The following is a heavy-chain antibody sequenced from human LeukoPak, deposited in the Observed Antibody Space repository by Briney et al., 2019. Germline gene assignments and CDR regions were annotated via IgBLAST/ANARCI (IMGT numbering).Heavy chain of an antibody. Sequence: GGSLRLSCAASGFTFSSYGMHWVRQAPGKGLEWVAVISYDGGNKYYADSVKGRFTISRDNSKNTLYLQMNSLRAEDTAVYYCAKDMRGDPKGYWGQGTLVTVSS. CDR3: AKDMRGDPKGY. J-gene: IGHJ4*02. CDR2: ISYDGGNK. CDR1: GFTFSSYG. V-gene: IGHV3-30*18. D-gene: IGHD3-16*01.